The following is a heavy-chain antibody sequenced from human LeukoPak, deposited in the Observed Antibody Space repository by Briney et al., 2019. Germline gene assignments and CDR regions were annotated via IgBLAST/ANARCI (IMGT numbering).Heavy chain of an antibody. Sequence: PSETLSLTCAVSGDSFSSHYWTWIRQSPGTGLEWIGYISHIGRANYNPSLKSRVTISIDTSKNQFSLKLRSVTAADTAVYYCARDLVTVTKGFDIWGQGTMVSVSS. CDR1: GDSFSSHY. V-gene: IGHV4-59*11. CDR2: ISHIGRA. J-gene: IGHJ3*02. D-gene: IGHD4-17*01. CDR3: ARDLVTVTKGFDI.